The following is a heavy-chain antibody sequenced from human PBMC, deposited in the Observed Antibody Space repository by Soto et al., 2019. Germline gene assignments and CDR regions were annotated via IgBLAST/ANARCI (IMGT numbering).Heavy chain of an antibody. D-gene: IGHD3-10*01. Sequence: QVQLVESGGGVVQPGRSLRLSGAASGFTFSSYAMHWVRQAPGKGLEWVAVISYDGSNKYYADSVKGRFTISRDNSKNTLYLQMNSLRAEDTAVYYCARDLKSYYGSGSYYLAYYYYGMDVWGQGTTVTVSS. V-gene: IGHV3-30-3*01. CDR2: ISYDGSNK. CDR3: ARDLKSYYGSGSYYLAYYYYGMDV. J-gene: IGHJ6*02. CDR1: GFTFSSYA.